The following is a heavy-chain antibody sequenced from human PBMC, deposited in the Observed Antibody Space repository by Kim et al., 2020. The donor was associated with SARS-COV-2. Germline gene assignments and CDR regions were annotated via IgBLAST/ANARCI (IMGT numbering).Heavy chain of an antibody. V-gene: IGHV1-3*01. D-gene: IGHD6-19*01. J-gene: IGHJ4*02. Sequence: TKYSQKFRGRGTLTRDTTASTAYMELSSLRAEDTAVYYCARGSGWAFDYWGQGTLVTVAS. CDR2: T. CDR3: ARGSGWAFDY.